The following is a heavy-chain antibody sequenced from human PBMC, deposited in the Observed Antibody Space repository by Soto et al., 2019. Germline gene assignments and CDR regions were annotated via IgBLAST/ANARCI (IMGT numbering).Heavy chain of an antibody. J-gene: IGHJ1*01. CDR1: GGSISSYY. V-gene: IGHV4-59*08. CDR2: IYYSGST. CDR3: ASSYCGGDCHPTRHAD. D-gene: IGHD2-21*02. Sequence: PSETLSLTCTVSGGSISSYYWSWIRQPPGKGLEWIGYIYYSGSTNYNPSLKSRVTISVDTSKNQFSLKLSSVTAADTAVYYCASSYCGGDCHPTRHADCGQGTLVTVSS.